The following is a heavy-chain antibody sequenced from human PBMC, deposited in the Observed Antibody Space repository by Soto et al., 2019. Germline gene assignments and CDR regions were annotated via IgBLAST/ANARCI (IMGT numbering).Heavy chain of an antibody. CDR1: GFTFDDYA. Sequence: GGSLRLSCAASGFTFDDYAMHWVRQAPGKGLEWVSGISWSSGYIGYADSVKGRFTISRDNAKNSLYLQMNSLRAEDTALYYCSKDFSYYYGSGSYHIDYWGQGTLVTVSS. CDR2: ISWSSGYI. CDR3: SKDFSYYYGSGSYHIDY. J-gene: IGHJ4*02. V-gene: IGHV3-9*01. D-gene: IGHD3-10*01.